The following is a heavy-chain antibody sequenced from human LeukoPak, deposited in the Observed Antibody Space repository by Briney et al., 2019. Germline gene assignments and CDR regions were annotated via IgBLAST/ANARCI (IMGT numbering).Heavy chain of an antibody. D-gene: IGHD2-8*01. CDR3: ARAAVVPANYYYYYMDV. CDR2: IDPNSGGT. Sequence: GASVKVSCKASGYTFTGYYMHWVRQAPGQGLEWMGWIDPNSGGTNYAQKFQGRVTMTRDTSISTAYMELSRLRSEDTAVYYCARAAVVPANYYYYYMDVWGKGTTVTISS. V-gene: IGHV1-2*02. CDR1: GYTFTGYY. J-gene: IGHJ6*03.